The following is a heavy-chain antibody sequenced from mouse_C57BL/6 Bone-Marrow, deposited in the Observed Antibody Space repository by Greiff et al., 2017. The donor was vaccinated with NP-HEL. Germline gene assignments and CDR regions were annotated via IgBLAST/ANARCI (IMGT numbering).Heavy chain of an antibody. CDR2: IDPSDSYT. CDR1: FYTFTSYW. Sequence: LHHPFSYLFIPFSSFKLSFNSSFYTFTSYWMHWVKQRPGQGLEWIGEIDPSDSYTNYNQKFKGKSTLTVDKSSSTAYMQLSSLTSEDSAVYYCARCDYGSSYERVLGYWGQGTTLTVSS. J-gene: IGHJ2*01. D-gene: IGHD1-1*01. V-gene: IGHV1-69*01. CDR3: ARCDYGSSYERVLGY.